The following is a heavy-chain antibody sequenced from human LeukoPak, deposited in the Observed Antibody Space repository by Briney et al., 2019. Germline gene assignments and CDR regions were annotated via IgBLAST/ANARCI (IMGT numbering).Heavy chain of an antibody. CDR3: AKRRYCSRTSCYIFDY. CDR1: GGSINSFY. CDR2: IYYSGST. Sequence: SETLSLTCTVAGGSINSFYWSWVRQPPGEGLEWVGYIYYSGSTNYNPCLKNRVTISVEPSKKQFSRKLSSVTAADTAVYYCAKRRYCSRTSCYIFDYWGQGTLVTVSS. D-gene: IGHD2-2*01. V-gene: IGHV4-59*08. J-gene: IGHJ4*02.